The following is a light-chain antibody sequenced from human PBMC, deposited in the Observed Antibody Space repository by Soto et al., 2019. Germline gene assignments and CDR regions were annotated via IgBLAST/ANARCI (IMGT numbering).Light chain of an antibody. CDR1: SSDVGGYNY. V-gene: IGLV2-14*01. Sequence: QSALTQPRSVSGSPGQSVTISCTGTSSDVGGYNYVSWYQQHPGKAPKLMIYEVSNRPSGVSNRFSGSKSGNTASLTISGLQAEDEADYYCSSYAGSSTFVFGTGTKLTVL. CDR2: EVS. J-gene: IGLJ1*01. CDR3: SSYAGSSTFV.